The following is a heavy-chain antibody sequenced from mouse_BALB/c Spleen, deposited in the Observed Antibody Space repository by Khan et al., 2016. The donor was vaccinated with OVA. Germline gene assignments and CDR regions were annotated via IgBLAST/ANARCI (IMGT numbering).Heavy chain of an antibody. Sequence: QVQLQQSGPELVKPGASVKMSCKASGYTFTDYVMNWVKQRTGQGLEWIGQIYPGSDGTYYNQKFKAKATLTADRSSSTAYMQLSSLTSEDSAVYFCARAGWDVFAYWGQGTLVTVSA. CDR3: ARAGWDVFAY. CDR1: GYTFTDYV. D-gene: IGHD4-1*01. J-gene: IGHJ3*01. CDR2: IYPGSDGT. V-gene: IGHV1-77*01.